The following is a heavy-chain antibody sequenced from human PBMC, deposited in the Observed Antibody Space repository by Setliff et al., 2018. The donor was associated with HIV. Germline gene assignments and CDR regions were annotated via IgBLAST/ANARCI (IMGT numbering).Heavy chain of an antibody. CDR2: IYYSGST. J-gene: IGHJ4*02. D-gene: IGHD2-15*01. CDR3: ARSLGGTWKGYFDY. V-gene: IGHV4-61*01. Sequence: SETLSLTCTVSGGSVSSGSYYWSWIRQPPGKGVEWIGYIYYSGSTNYNPSLKSRVTISVDTSKNQFSLKLSSVTAADTAVYYCARSLGGTWKGYFDYWGQGTLVTVSS. CDR1: GGSVSSGSYY.